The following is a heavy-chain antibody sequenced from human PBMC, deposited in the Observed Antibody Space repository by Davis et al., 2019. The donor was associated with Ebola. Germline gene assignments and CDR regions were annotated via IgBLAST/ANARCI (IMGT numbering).Heavy chain of an antibody. Sequence: GESLKISCAASGFTFSSYWMSWVRQAPGKGLEWVANIKQDGSEKYYVDSVKGRFTISRDNAKNSLYLQMNSLRAEDTAVYYCARGRGYCSSTICYLFDYWGQGTLVTVSS. V-gene: IGHV3-7*03. CDR1: GFTFSSYW. J-gene: IGHJ4*02. CDR3: ARGRGYCSSTICYLFDY. CDR2: IKQDGSEK. D-gene: IGHD2-2*01.